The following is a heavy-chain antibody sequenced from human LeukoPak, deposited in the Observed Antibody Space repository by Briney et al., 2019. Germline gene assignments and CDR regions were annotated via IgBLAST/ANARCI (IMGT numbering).Heavy chain of an antibody. J-gene: IGHJ4*02. Sequence: GGSLRLSCAASGFTFSNSAMTWVRQAPGKGLEWVSANSAGGSDTIYTDSVKDRFTISRDNSKNTLYLQMNSLRAEDTAVYYCAKGGNSAPLDYWGQGTLVTVSS. CDR2: NSAGGSDT. CDR3: AKGGNSAPLDY. CDR1: GFTFSNSA. V-gene: IGHV3-23*01. D-gene: IGHD1-7*01.